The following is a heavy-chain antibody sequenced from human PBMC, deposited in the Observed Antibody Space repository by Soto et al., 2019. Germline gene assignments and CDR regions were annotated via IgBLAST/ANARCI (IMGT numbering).Heavy chain of an antibody. V-gene: IGHV4-30-2*01. J-gene: IGHJ3*02. CDR2: IYHSGST. Sequence: QLQLQESGSGLVKPSQTLSLTCAVSGGSISSGGYSWSWIRQPPGKGLEWIGYIYHSGSTYYNPSLKSRVTLSVARTKNQFSPKLSSVTAADTAVYYCARGLGQLELRVPDAFDIWGQGTMVTVSS. CDR3: ARGLGQLELRVPDAFDI. D-gene: IGHD1-1*01. CDR1: GGSISSGGYS.